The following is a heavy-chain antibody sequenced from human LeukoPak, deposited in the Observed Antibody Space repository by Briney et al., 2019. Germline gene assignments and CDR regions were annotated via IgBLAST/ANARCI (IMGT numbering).Heavy chain of an antibody. CDR2: ISWNSGSI. CDR1: GFTFDDYA. CDR3: ARVAIWAAAGTSSDS. Sequence: PGGSLRLSCAASGFTFDDYAMHWVRQAPGKGLEWVSGISWNSGSIGYADSVKGRFTISRDNAKNSLYLQMNSLRAEDTAVYYCARVAIWAAAGTSSDSWGQGTLVTVSS. J-gene: IGHJ4*02. V-gene: IGHV3-9*01. D-gene: IGHD6-13*01.